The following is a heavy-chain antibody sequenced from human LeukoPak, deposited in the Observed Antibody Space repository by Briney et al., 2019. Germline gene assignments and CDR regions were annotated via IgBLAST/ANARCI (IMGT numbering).Heavy chain of an antibody. V-gene: IGHV1-46*01. D-gene: IGHD1-1*01. J-gene: IGHJ4*02. CDR1: GYTFTSYY. Sequence: GASVKVSCKASGYTFTSYYMHWVRQAPGQGLEWMGIINPSGGSTSYAQKFQGRVTMTRDTSTSAVYMELSSLRSEDTAVYYCARNGQDGTLGNWGQGTLVTVSS. CDR2: INPSGGST. CDR3: ARNGQDGTLGN.